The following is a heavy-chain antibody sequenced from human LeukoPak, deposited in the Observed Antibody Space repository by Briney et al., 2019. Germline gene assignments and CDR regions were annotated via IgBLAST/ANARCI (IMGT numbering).Heavy chain of an antibody. CDR1: GFTFSTYW. D-gene: IGHD2-2*02. CDR3: ARVYTGNRWHFDY. V-gene: IGHV3-7*03. Sequence: PGGSLRLSCAASGFTFSTYWMSWVRQAPGKGLECVANIKRDGSEKYYVDSVKGRFTIFRDDAKSSLYLQMNSLRAEDTAVYFCARVYTGNRWHFDYWGQGTLATVSS. J-gene: IGHJ4*02. CDR2: IKRDGSEK.